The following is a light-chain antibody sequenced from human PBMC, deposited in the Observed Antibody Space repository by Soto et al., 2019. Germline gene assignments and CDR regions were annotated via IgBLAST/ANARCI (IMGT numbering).Light chain of an antibody. CDR2: GAS. J-gene: IGKJ2*01. CDR1: QSISNNY. CDR3: QQYGSSSYT. V-gene: IGKV3-20*01. Sequence: EIVLTQSPGTLSLSPGERATLSCRASQSISNNYLAWYQQKPGRAPRLLIYGASSRATGIPDRFSGSGSGTDFALTISRLETEDFVVYYCQQYGSSSYTFGQGTKLEIK.